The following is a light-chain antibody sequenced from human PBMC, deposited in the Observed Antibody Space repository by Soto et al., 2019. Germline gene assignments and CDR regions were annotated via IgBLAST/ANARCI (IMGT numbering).Light chain of an antibody. CDR1: QSVSSN. J-gene: IGKJ1*01. V-gene: IGKV3-15*01. Sequence: EGVMTQSPATLSVSPGERSTLSCMAIQSVSSNLAWYEQKPGQAPRLLIYRASTRATGIPARFSGSGSGTEFTLTISSLQSEDFAVYYCQQYNNWPQTFGQGTKVDIK. CDR2: RAS. CDR3: QQYNNWPQT.